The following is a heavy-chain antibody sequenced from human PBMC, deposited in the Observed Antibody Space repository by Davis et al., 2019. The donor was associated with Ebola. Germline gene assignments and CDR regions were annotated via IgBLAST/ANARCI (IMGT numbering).Heavy chain of an antibody. J-gene: IGHJ4*02. V-gene: IGHV4-30-4*01. CDR2: IYYSGST. D-gene: IGHD3-22*01. CDR1: VGSFSGYY. CDR3: ARIRSYYYDSSGYYSNRANFDY. Sequence: SETLSLTCAVYVGSFSGYYWTWIRQPPGKGLEWIGYIYYSGSTYYNPSLKSRVTISVNTSKNQFSLKLSSVTAADTAVYYCARIRSYYYDSSGYYSNRANFDYWGQGTLVTVSS.